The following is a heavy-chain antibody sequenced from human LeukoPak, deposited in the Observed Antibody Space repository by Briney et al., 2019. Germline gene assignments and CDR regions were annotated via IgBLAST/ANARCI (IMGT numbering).Heavy chain of an antibody. J-gene: IGHJ3*02. CDR1: GYTFTIYG. Sequence: ASVKVSCKASGYTFTIYGISWVRQAPGQGRDWMGWISAYNCNKNYAQKLQGRLTMTTDTSTSTAYMELRSLRSDDTAVYYCARDLFLYDPGAFDIWGQGTMVTVSS. V-gene: IGHV1-18*01. D-gene: IGHD3-16*01. CDR2: ISAYNCNK. CDR3: ARDLFLYDPGAFDI.